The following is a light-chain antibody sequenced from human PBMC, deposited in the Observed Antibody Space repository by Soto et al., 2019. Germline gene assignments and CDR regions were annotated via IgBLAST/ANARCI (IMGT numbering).Light chain of an antibody. CDR1: QSISSS. CDR3: QQHRDWPLT. CDR2: DAS. V-gene: IGKV3-11*01. Sequence: EIVLIQSPVTLPLSPGERATLSCRASQSISSSLAWYQQNPGQAPRLLIFDASNRATGIPVRFSGSGSGTDFTLTISSLEPDDFTVYYCQQHRDWPLTFGGGNRVEI. J-gene: IGKJ4*01.